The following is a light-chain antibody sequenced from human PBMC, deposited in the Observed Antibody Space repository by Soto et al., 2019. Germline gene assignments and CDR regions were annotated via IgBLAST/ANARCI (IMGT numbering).Light chain of an antibody. CDR3: SSYTRGNTYV. V-gene: IGLV2-14*01. J-gene: IGLJ1*01. Sequence: LTQPASVSGSPGQSITISCTGTTSDIGTYSYVSWYQQHAGKAPKLIIYEVSHRPSGVSNRFSGSKSGSTASLTISGLQAEDEGDYYCSSYTRGNTYVFGTGTKVTVL. CDR2: EVS. CDR1: TSDIGTYSY.